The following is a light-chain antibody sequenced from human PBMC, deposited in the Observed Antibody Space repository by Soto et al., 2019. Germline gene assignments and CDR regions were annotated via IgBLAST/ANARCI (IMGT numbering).Light chain of an antibody. Sequence: QSALTQPPSASGSPGQSVTISCTGTSSDVGSYNFVSWYQHHPGKAPKLIIYEVNKRPSGVPNRFSGSKSGSTASLTVSGPQAEDEADYYCNSYGGRNTDIFGTGTKLTVL. V-gene: IGLV2-8*01. CDR1: SSDVGSYNF. J-gene: IGLJ1*01. CDR3: NSYGGRNTDI. CDR2: EVN.